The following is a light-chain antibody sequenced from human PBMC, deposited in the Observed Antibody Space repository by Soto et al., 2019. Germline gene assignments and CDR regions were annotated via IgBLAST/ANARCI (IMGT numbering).Light chain of an antibody. Sequence: EIVLSHSPAILSLSPGERATLSCRASQSVSSYLTWYQQKPGQAPSLLIYGASTRATGIPARFSGSGSGTEFTLTISSLQSEDFAVYYCQQYNNSPTFGQGTKVDIK. CDR3: QQYNNSPT. J-gene: IGKJ1*01. CDR1: QSVSSY. CDR2: GAS. V-gene: IGKV3D-15*01.